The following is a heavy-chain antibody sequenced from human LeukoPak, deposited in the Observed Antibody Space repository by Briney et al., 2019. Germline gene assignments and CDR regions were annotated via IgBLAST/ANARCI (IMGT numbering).Heavy chain of an antibody. CDR3: ARAQYCSGGSCYYFDY. CDR2: IKQDGSEK. J-gene: IGHJ4*02. D-gene: IGHD2-15*01. Sequence: PGGSLRLSCAASGFTSGSYWMSWVRQAPGKGLEWVANIKQDGSEKYYVDSVKGRFTISRDNAKNSLYLQMNSLRAEDTAVYYCARAQYCSGGSCYYFDYWGQGTLVTVSS. V-gene: IGHV3-7*03. CDR1: GFTSGSYW.